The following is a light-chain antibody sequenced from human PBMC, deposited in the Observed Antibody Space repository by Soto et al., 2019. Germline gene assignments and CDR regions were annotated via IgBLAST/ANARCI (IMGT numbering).Light chain of an antibody. V-gene: IGKV3-15*01. J-gene: IGKJ1*01. Sequence: MVMTQSPATLSVSPGERDTLSCGASQSVSSNLAWYQEKPGQAPRLLIYGASARATGIPARFSGSGSGTEFTLTISSLQSEDFAVYYCQQYNNWPWTFGQGTKVDI. CDR2: GAS. CDR1: QSVSSN. CDR3: QQYNNWPWT.